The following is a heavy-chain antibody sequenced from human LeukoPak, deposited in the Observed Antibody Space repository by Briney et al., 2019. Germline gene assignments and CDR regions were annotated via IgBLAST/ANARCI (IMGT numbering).Heavy chain of an antibody. J-gene: IGHJ4*02. CDR2: IYYSGST. D-gene: IGHD1-26*01. V-gene: IGHV4-59*12. CDR1: GGSISSYY. Sequence: SETLSLTCTVSGGSISSYYWSWIRQPPGKGLEWIGYIYYSGSTNYNPSLKSRVTISVDTSKNQFSLKLSSVTAADTAVYYCASARGIYRDFDYWGQGTLVTVSS. CDR3: ASARGIYRDFDY.